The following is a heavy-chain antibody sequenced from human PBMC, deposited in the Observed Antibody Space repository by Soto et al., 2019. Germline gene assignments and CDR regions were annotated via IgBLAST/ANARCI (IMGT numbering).Heavy chain of an antibody. CDR2: IKTKTDGGAT. CDR3: TTDRPSRLRKPRV. V-gene: IGHV3-15*01. D-gene: IGHD4-17*01. J-gene: IGHJ4*02. CDR1: GLTFSDAY. Sequence: EGQLVESGGGLVKPGGCLKLSCEGSGLTFSDAYMSWVRQAPGKGLEWVGRIKTKTDGGATEYAAPVKGRFNISRDDSKNTLYVEMNSLKTEDTAVYYCTTDRPSRLRKPRVWGQGTLVTVSS.